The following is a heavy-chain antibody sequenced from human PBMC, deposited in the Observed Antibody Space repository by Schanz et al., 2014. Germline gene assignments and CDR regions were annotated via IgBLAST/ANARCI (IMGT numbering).Heavy chain of an antibody. CDR1: GFGFSSYG. Sequence: VQLVESGGGLIQPGGSLRLSCAASGFGFSSYGMHWVRQAPGKGLEWVAVIWYDGSNKYYADSVKGRFTISRDNSKNTLFLQMNSLRAEDTAVYYCAKDGPGGSGSYSADGGMDVWGQGTTVTVSS. J-gene: IGHJ6*02. CDR2: IWYDGSNK. CDR3: AKDGPGGSGSYSADGGMDV. D-gene: IGHD3-10*01. V-gene: IGHV3-33*06.